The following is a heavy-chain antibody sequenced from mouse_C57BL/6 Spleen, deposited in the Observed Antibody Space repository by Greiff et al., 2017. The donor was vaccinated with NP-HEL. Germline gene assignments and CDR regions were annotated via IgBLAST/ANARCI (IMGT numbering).Heavy chain of an antibody. V-gene: IGHV5-4*01. CDR2: ISDGGSYT. Sequence: EVHLVESGGGLVKPGGSLKLSCAASGFTFSSYAMSWVRQTPEKRLEWVATISDGGSYTYYPDNVKGRFTISRDNAKNNLYLQMSHLKSEDTAMYYCARSPTAQVYYFDYWGQGTTLTVSS. CDR1: GFTFSSYA. J-gene: IGHJ2*01. D-gene: IGHD3-2*02. CDR3: ARSPTAQVYYFDY.